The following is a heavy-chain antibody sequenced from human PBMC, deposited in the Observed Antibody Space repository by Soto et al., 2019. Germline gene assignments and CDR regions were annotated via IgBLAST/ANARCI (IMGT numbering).Heavy chain of an antibody. CDR3: VRARIDL. J-gene: IGHJ2*01. CDR1: GFTFSNYW. CDR2: INPDGSEK. V-gene: IGHV3-7*01. Sequence: EVQLVESGGGLVQPGGSLRLSCAASGFTFSNYWMTWVRQAPGKGLEWVAKINPDGSEKYYVDSVKGRFTISRDNVKNSLYLQMNTLRAEDTALYYCVRARIDLWGRGTLVTVSS.